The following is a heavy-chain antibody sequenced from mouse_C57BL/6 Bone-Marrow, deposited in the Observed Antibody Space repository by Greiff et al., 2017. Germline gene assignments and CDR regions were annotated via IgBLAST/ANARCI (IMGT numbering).Heavy chain of an antibody. CDR3: ARAPITTVVGGYYAMDY. Sequence: VQLQQSGPGLVQPSQSLSITCTVSGFSLTSYGVHWVRQSPGKGLEWLGVIWSGGSTDYNAAFISRLSISKDNSKSQVFFKMNSLQADDTAIYYCARAPITTVVGGYYAMDYWGQGTSVTVSS. V-gene: IGHV2-2*01. J-gene: IGHJ4*01. D-gene: IGHD1-1*01. CDR2: IWSGGST. CDR1: GFSLTSYG.